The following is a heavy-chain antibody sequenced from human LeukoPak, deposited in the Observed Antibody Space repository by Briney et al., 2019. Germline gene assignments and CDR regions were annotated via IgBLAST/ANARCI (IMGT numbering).Heavy chain of an antibody. CDR3: TRDIAVQWFYS. V-gene: IGHV4-39*02. CDR1: GDSISGSAY. Sequence: PSETLSLTCTVSGDSISGSAYWGWTRQPPGTGLEWIGSISYSGTTYYNPSLRSRVSISADTSKNQFSLQLSSVTAADTAVYYCTRDIAVQWFYSWGQGTLVTVSS. CDR2: ISYSGTT. D-gene: IGHD2-15*01. J-gene: IGHJ5*01.